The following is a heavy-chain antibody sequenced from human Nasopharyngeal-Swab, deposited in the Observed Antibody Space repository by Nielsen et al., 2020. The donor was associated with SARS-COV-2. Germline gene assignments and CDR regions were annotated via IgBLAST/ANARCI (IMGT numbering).Heavy chain of an antibody. CDR2: IYYSGST. J-gene: IGHJ4*02. CDR3: ARGGLGVYDSSGYYYLTY. D-gene: IGHD3-22*01. V-gene: IGHV4-59*01. Sequence: WIHQPPGKGLEWIGYIYYSGSTNYNPSLKSRVTISVDTSKNQFSLKLSSVTAADTAVYYCARGGLGVYDSSGYYYLTYWGQGTLVTVSS.